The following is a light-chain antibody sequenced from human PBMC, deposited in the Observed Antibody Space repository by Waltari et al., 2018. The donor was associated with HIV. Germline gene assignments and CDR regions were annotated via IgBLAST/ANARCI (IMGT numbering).Light chain of an antibody. V-gene: IGLV1-44*01. CDR1: SSNIGTKP. CDR2: GNH. Sequence: QSVLPQPPSASGTPGQRVAISCSGSSSNIGTKPVNWYQQLPGAAPKFLMYGNHVRPAGVPDRFSGSKSGTSASLAISGLRSEDEADYYCAAWDDSLNAWVFGGGTKVTVL. CDR3: AAWDDSLNAWV. J-gene: IGLJ3*02.